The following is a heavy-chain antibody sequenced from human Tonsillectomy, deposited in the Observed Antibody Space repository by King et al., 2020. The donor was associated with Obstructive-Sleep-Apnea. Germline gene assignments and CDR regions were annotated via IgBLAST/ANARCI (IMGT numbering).Heavy chain of an antibody. CDR1: GGTFSSYA. CDR2: IIPILGIA. J-gene: IGHJ6*02. Sequence: QLVQSGAEVKKPGSSVKVSCKASGGTFSSYAISWVRQAPGQGLEWMGGIIPILGIANYAQKFKGRVTITADKYTSTAYMELSSLSSEDTAVYYCARDDGSYGMDVWGQGTTVTVSS. CDR3: ARDDGSYGMDV. D-gene: IGHD5-24*01. V-gene: IGHV1-69*10.